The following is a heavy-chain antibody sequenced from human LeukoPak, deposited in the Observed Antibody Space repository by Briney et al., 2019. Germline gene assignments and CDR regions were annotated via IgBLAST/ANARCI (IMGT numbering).Heavy chain of an antibody. Sequence: ASVKVSCKASGYTFTGYYMHWVRQAPGQGLEWMGWINPNSGGTNYAQKFQGRVTMTRDTSISTAYMELSRLRSDDTAVYYCARGYSSSWEKETPHAVDYWGQGTLVTVSS. D-gene: IGHD6-13*01. CDR3: ARGYSSSWEKETPHAVDY. J-gene: IGHJ4*02. CDR1: GYTFTGYY. V-gene: IGHV1-2*02. CDR2: INPNSGGT.